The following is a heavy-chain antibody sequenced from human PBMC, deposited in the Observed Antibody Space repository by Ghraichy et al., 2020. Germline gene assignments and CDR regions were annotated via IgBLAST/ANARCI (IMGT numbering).Heavy chain of an antibody. J-gene: IGHJ6*03. V-gene: IGHV1-24*01. Sequence: ASVKVSCKVSGYTLTELSMHWVRQAPGKGLEWMGGFDPEDGETIYAQKFQGRVTMTEDTSTDTAYMELSSLRSEDTAVYYCATGSSSPWELVYYMDVWGKGTTVTVSS. CDR2: FDPEDGET. D-gene: IGHD3-10*01. CDR3: ATGSSSPWELVYYMDV. CDR1: GYTLTELS.